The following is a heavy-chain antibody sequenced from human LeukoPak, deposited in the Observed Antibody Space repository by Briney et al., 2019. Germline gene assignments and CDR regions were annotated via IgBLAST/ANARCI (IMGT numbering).Heavy chain of an antibody. CDR1: GHTFTSNY. Sequence: GASVKVSYKAFGHTFTSNYMHWVRQAPGQGPEWMGVISPSGGSTTYAQKFQGRVTLTRDMSTSTDYLELSSLRSEDTAVYYCARDNSVRDEAWWFNPWGQGTLVTVSS. V-gene: IGHV1-46*01. J-gene: IGHJ5*02. CDR2: ISPSGGST. CDR3: ARDNSVRDEAWWFNP. D-gene: IGHD5-24*01.